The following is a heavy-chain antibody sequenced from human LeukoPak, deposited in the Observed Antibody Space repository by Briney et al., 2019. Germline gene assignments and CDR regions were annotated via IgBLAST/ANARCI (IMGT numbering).Heavy chain of an antibody. V-gene: IGHV3-7*01. CDR3: ARAEYPWSSYAFDI. Sequence: GGSLRLSCAASGFTFSSYWMSWVRQAPGKGLEWVANIKQDGSEKYYVDSVKGRFTISRDNAKNSLYLQMNSLRAEDTAVYYCARAEYPWSSYAFDIWGQGTMVTVSS. D-gene: IGHD2-2*01. CDR1: GFTFSSYW. J-gene: IGHJ3*02. CDR2: IKQDGSEK.